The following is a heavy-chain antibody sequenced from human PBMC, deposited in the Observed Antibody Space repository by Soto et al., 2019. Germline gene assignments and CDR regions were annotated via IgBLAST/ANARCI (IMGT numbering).Heavy chain of an antibody. CDR2: IYYSGST. J-gene: IGHJ6*02. CDR1: GGSISSGGYY. D-gene: IGHD3-22*01. V-gene: IGHV4-31*03. CDR3: ARIYDSSGYYDGPRNYYYGMDV. Sequence: QVQLQESGPGLVKPSQPLSLTCTVSGGSISSGGYYWSWIRQHPRKGLEWIGYIYYSGSTYYNPSLKSRVTLSVDTSKNQFSLKLSYVTAADTAVYYCARIYDSSGYYDGPRNYYYGMDVWGQGTTVTVSS.